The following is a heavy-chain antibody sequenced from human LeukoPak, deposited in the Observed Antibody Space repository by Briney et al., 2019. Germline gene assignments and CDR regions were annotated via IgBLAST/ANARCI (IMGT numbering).Heavy chain of an antibody. CDR1: GFTFSSYW. CDR2: IKQDGSEK. D-gene: IGHD3-10*01. V-gene: IGHV3-7*01. CDR3: ARDVRLWFGEFSYYMDV. Sequence: GGSLRLSCAASGFTFSSYWMSWVRQAPGKGLEWVANIKQDGSEKYYVDSVKGRFTISRDNAKNSLYLQMNSLRAEDTAVYYCARDVRLWFGEFSYYMDVWGKGTTVTVSS. J-gene: IGHJ6*03.